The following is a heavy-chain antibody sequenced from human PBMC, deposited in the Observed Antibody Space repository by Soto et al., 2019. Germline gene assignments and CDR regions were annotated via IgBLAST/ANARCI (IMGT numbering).Heavy chain of an antibody. CDR2: IYYSGST. D-gene: IGHD3-9*01. V-gene: IGHV4-59*08. Sequence: SETLPLTCTVSGGSISSYYWSWIRQPPGKGLEWIGYIYYSGSTNYNPSLKSRVTISVDTSKNQFSLKLSSVTAADTAVYYCARHLDYDILTGYYTDDYWGQGTLVTVS. CDR3: ARHLDYDILTGYYTDDY. CDR1: GGSISSYY. J-gene: IGHJ4*02.